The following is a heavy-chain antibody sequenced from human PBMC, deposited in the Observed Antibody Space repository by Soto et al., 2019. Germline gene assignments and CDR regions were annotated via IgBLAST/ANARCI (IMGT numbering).Heavy chain of an antibody. J-gene: IGHJ4*02. Sequence: PSETLSLTCTVSGGSISSYYWSWIRQPPGKGLEWIGYIYYSGSTNYNPSLKSRVTISVDTSKNQFSLKLSSVTAADTAVYYCARVTRISGVVTHFDYWGQGTLVTVSS. V-gene: IGHV4-59*01. CDR3: ARVTRISGVVTHFDY. D-gene: IGHD3-3*01. CDR2: IYYSGST. CDR1: GGSISSYY.